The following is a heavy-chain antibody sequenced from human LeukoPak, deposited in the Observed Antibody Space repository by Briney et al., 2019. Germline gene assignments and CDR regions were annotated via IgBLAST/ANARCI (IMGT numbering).Heavy chain of an antibody. V-gene: IGHV4-31*03. CDR1: GGSISSGGYY. CDR3: ARVSRSNYYDSSGYPYFDY. Sequence: SETLSLTCTVSGGSISSGGYYWSWIRQHPGKGLEWIGYIYYSGSTYYNPSLKSRVTISVDTSKNQFSLELSSVTAADTAVYYCARVSRSNYYDSSGYPYFDYWGQGTLVTVSS. CDR2: IYYSGST. J-gene: IGHJ4*02. D-gene: IGHD3-22*01.